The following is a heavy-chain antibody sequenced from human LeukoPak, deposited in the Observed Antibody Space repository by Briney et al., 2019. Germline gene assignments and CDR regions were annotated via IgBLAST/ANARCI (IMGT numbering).Heavy chain of an antibody. CDR3: AGGGEMATIYFDY. J-gene: IGHJ4*02. V-gene: IGHV1-69*04. CDR2: IIPIVSIA. D-gene: IGHD5-24*01. CDR1: GGTFSSYA. Sequence: GAAVKVSCKASGGTFSSYAISWVRQAPGQGLEWMGTIIPIVSIANYAQKFQGRVTITADKFTSTAYMELSSLRSEDTAVYYCAGGGEMATIYFDYWGQGTLVTVSS.